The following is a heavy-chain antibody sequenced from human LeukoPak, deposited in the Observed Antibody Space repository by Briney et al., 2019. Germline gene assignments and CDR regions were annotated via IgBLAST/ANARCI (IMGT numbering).Heavy chain of an antibody. J-gene: IGHJ3*02. CDR1: GFTFSRYE. D-gene: IGHD3-16*01. V-gene: IGHV3-48*03. CDR2: TSSSGSTI. CDR3: AREYLLGPGNAFDI. Sequence: PGGSLRLSCAASGFTFSRYEMNWVRQAPGKGLEWVSYTSSSGSTIYYADSVKGRFTISRDNAKNSLYLQMNSLSDDDTAIYYCAREYLLGPGNAFDIWGQGTMVTAPS.